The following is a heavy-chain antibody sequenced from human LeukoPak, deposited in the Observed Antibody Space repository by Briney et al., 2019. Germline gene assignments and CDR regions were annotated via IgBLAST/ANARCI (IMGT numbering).Heavy chain of an antibody. V-gene: IGHV4-59*01. CDR2: IYYSGST. J-gene: IGHJ4*02. D-gene: IGHD3-3*01. Sequence: SETLSLTCTVSGGSISSYYWSWIRQPPGKGLEWIGYIYYSGSTNYNPSLKSRVTISVDTSKNQFSLKLSSVTAADTAVHYCAREGPVTYYDFWSGYPTGYFDYWGQGTPVTVSS. CDR3: AREGPVTYYDFWSGYPTGYFDY. CDR1: GGSISSYY.